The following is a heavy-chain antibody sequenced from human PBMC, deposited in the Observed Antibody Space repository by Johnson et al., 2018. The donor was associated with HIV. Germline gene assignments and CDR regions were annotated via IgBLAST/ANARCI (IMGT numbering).Heavy chain of an antibody. CDR3: ARDRGLDDFDI. D-gene: IGHD3-10*01. Sequence: VQLVESGGGLVQPGGSLRLSCAASGFIFNDYWMSWVRQAPRKGLVWVDYVKQDGSEKYYVDSVKGRFTISSDNAKNSLYRQMNSLRGEDTAVYYCARDRGLDDFDIWGKGTMVTVAS. CDR1: GFIFNDYW. J-gene: IGHJ3*02. CDR2: VKQDGSEK. V-gene: IGHV3-7*01.